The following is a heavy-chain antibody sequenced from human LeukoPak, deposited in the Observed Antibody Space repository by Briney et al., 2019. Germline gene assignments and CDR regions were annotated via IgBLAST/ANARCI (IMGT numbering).Heavy chain of an antibody. D-gene: IGHD2-15*01. J-gene: IGHJ4*02. CDR2: INPSDGST. V-gene: IGHV1-46*01. Sequence: ASVKVSCKPSGYTFTNYFIHWVRQAPGQGLEWMGMINPSDGSTDYAQKFQGRVTMTRDTSTTTVYMEMNSLRPEDTAIYYCARDGGCSSGGYCRRNYFDYWGQGTLVTVSS. CDR3: ARDGGCSSGGYCRRNYFDY. CDR1: GYTFTNYF.